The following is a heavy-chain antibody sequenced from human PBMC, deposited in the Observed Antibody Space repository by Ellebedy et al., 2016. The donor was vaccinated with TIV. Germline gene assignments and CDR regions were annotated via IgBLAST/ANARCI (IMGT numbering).Heavy chain of an antibody. J-gene: IGHJ5*02. CDR1: GYAFINYA. CDR3: TRQMTAIGGGFDP. Sequence: AASVKVSCKASGYAFINYAIHWVRQAPGQRPEWMGWISGGNHNRKYLEKLQGRVTITKDTSASTAYMELSSLRPEDTAVYYCTRQMTAIGGGFDPWGQGTLVTVSS. CDR2: ISGGNHNR. D-gene: IGHD5-18*01. V-gene: IGHV1-3*01.